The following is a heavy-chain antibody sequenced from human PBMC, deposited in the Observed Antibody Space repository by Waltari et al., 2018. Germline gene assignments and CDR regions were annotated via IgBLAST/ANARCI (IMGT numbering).Heavy chain of an antibody. J-gene: IGHJ4*02. Sequence: TCPVSGGSISSHYWSWIRQPPGKGLEWIGYIYYSGSTNYNPSLKSRVTISVDTSKNQFSLKLSSVTAADTAVYYCARGKEVGATSLVDYWGQGTLVTVSS. CDR1: GGSISSHY. CDR3: ARGKEVGATSLVDY. CDR2: IYYSGST. V-gene: IGHV4-59*11. D-gene: IGHD1-26*01.